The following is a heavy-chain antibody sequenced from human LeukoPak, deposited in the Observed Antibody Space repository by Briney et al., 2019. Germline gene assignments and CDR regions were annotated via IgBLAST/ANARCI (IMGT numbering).Heavy chain of an antibody. CDR2: IYSSGST. V-gene: IGHV4-4*07. D-gene: IGHD4-23*01. CDR3: ASDYGGSHWYFDP. CDR1: GGSISSYY. J-gene: IGHJ2*01. Sequence: SETLSLTCTVSGGSISSYYWRWIRQSAGKGLEWIGRIYSSGSTHYNPSLKSRVTMSVDTSKSQFSLKLSSVTAADTAVYYCASDYGGSHWYFDPWGRGTLVTVSS.